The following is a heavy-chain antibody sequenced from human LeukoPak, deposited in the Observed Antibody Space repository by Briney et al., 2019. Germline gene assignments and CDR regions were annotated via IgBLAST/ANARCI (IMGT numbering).Heavy chain of an antibody. CDR3: ARDAIVRDYSYSVY. CDR1: VYTFTAYY. D-gene: IGHD4-11*01. V-gene: IGHV1-2*02. J-gene: IGHJ4*02. Sequence: ASVKVSCKASVYTFTAYYIHWVRQVPGQGLQWMGWINPNSGGTNYPQKFQGRVTMTTDTSISTAYMELSSLRSDDTAVYFCARDAIVRDYSYSVYWGQGTLVTVSS. CDR2: INPNSGGT.